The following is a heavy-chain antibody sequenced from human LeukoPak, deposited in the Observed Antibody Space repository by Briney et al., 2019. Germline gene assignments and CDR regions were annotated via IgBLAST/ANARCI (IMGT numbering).Heavy chain of an antibody. J-gene: IGHJ4*02. V-gene: IGHV4-34*01. Sequence: MSSETLSLTCAVYGGSFSGYYWSWIRQPPGKGLEWNGEINHSGSTNYNPSLKSRVTISVDTSKNQFSLKLSSVTAADTAVYYCARGDSSILFDYWGQGTLVTVSS. CDR3: ARGDSSILFDY. CDR1: GGSFSGYY. D-gene: IGHD3-22*01. CDR2: INHSGST.